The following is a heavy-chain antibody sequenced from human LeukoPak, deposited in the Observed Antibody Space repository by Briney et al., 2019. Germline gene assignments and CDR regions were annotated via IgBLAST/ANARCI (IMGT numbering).Heavy chain of an antibody. CDR2: INPNSGGT. V-gene: IGHV1-2*06. CDR3: AREGSRDGYNSAFDI. D-gene: IGHD5-24*01. CDR1: GYTFTGYY. J-gene: IGHJ3*02. Sequence: GASVKVSCKASGYTFTGYYMHWVRQAPGQGLEWMGRINPNSGGTNYAQKFQGRGTMTRDTSISTAYMELSRLRSDDTAVYYCAREGSRDGYNSAFDIWGQGTMVTVSS.